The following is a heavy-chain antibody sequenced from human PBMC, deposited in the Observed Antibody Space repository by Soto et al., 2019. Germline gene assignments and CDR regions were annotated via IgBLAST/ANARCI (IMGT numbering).Heavy chain of an antibody. V-gene: IGHV3-30-3*01. J-gene: IGHJ4*02. CDR3: ARDPTDLYSSSSRLKGVGGDLDY. Sequence: QVQLVESGGGVVQPGRSLRLSCAASGFTFSSYAMHWVRQAPGKGLEWVAVISYDGSNKYYADSVKGRFTISRDNSKNTLYLQMNSLRAEDTAVYYCARDPTDLYSSSSRLKGVGGDLDYWGQGTLVTVSS. D-gene: IGHD6-6*01. CDR1: GFTFSSYA. CDR2: ISYDGSNK.